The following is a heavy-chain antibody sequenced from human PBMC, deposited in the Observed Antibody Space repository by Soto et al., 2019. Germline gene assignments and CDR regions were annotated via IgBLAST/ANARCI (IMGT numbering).Heavy chain of an antibody. J-gene: IGHJ4*02. CDR2: ISYDGSNK. CDR1: GFTFSNYV. V-gene: IGHV3-30-3*01. D-gene: IGHD1-1*01. Sequence: VRLSCAASGFTFSNYVMHWVRQAPFKGLEWVAIISYDGSNKYYADSVKGRFTISRDNSKNTLYLQMNSLRGEDTAMYYCARDPTGTKDFFDYWGQGTLVTVSS. CDR3: ARDPTGTKDFFDY.